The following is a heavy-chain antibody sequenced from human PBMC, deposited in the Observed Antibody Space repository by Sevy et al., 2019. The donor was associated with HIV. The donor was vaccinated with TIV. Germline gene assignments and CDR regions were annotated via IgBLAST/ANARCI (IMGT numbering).Heavy chain of an antibody. J-gene: IGHJ6*02. CDR2: IKQDESEK. Sequence: GGSLRLSCAASGFTVGTYWMSWVRQAPGKGLQWVASIKQDESEKNYVDSVKGRFTISRDNAKNSLALQMNGLRAEDTAVYYCAGDLIVPTGMFYYGMDVWGQGTTVTVSS. D-gene: IGHD2-2*01. CDR3: AGDLIVPTGMFYYGMDV. V-gene: IGHV3-7*01. CDR1: GFTVGTYW.